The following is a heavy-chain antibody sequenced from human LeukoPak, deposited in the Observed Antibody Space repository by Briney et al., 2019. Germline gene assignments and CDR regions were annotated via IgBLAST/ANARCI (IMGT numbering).Heavy chain of an antibody. J-gene: IGHJ3*02. D-gene: IGHD6-13*01. CDR1: GGSFSGYY. Sequence: SETLSLTCAVYGGSFSGYYWSWIRQPPGKGLEWIGEINHSGSTNYNPSLKSRVTISVDTSKNQFSLKLSSVTAADTAVYYCARDSIAAAGTRRNAFDIWGQGTMVTVSS. V-gene: IGHV4-34*01. CDR2: INHSGST. CDR3: ARDSIAAAGTRRNAFDI.